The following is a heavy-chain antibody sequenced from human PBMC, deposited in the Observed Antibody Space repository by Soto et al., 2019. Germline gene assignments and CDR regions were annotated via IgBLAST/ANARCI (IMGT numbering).Heavy chain of an antibody. Sequence: QVQLVQSGAEVKKPGSSVKVSCKASGGTFSSYAISWVRQAPGQGLEWMGGIIPIFGTANYAQKFQGRVTITADESTSTAYMELGSLRSEDTAVYYCARVSRGYYYDSSGAGGFDYWGQGTLVTVSS. J-gene: IGHJ4*02. D-gene: IGHD3-22*01. CDR2: IIPIFGTA. V-gene: IGHV1-69*12. CDR1: GGTFSSYA. CDR3: ARVSRGYYYDSSGAGGFDY.